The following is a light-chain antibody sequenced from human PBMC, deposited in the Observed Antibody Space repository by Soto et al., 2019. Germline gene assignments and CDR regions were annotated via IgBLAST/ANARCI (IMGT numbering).Light chain of an antibody. Sequence: QSALTQPASVSGSPGQSITISCTGTGSDIGGYDYVSWYQQRPGKAPKLMIYEVRYRPSGVSNRFSGSKSGNTASLTISGLQAEDEAVYYCCSYTRTSNHYFFGSGTKSPS. CDR3: CSYTRTSNHYF. CDR1: GSDIGGYDY. J-gene: IGLJ1*01. V-gene: IGLV2-14*01. CDR2: EVR.